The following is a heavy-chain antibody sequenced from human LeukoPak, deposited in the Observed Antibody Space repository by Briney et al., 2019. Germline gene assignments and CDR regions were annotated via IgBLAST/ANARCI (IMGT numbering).Heavy chain of an antibody. D-gene: IGHD6-6*01. V-gene: IGHV4-39*01. J-gene: IGHJ6*03. Sequence: PSETLSLTCTVSGGSISSSSYYWGWIRQPPGKGLEWIGSMYYSGSTYYNPSLKSRVTISVDTSKNQFSLKLSSVTAADTAVYYCARRRYSSSSGLNYYYYMDVWGKGTTVTVSS. CDR3: ARRRYSSSSGLNYYYYMDV. CDR1: GGSISSSSYY. CDR2: MYYSGST.